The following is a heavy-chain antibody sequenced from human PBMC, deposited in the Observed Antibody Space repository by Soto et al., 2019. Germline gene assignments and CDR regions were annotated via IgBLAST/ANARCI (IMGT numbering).Heavy chain of an antibody. J-gene: IGHJ6*02. Sequence: QVQLVQSGAEVKNPGASVKVSCKASGYTFTTYGISWVRQAPGQGLEWMGWISAYNGNTNYAQKLQGRVTMTTDTSTSTAYMELRSLRSDDTAVYYCARDDYYGLWSPYGMDVWGQGTTVTVSS. V-gene: IGHV1-18*01. D-gene: IGHD3-10*01. CDR1: GYTFTTYG. CDR2: ISAYNGNT. CDR3: ARDDYYGLWSPYGMDV.